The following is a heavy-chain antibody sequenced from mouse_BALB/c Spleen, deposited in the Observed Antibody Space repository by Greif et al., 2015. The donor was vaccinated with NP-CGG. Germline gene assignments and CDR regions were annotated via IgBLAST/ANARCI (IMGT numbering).Heavy chain of an antibody. CDR1: GFTFSDYY. CDR3: ARGHLGLDYFDY. D-gene: IGHD4-1*01. CDR2: ISDGGSYT. V-gene: IGHV5-4*02. J-gene: IGHJ2*01. Sequence: EVMLVESGGGLVKPGGSLKLSCAASGFTFSDYYMYWVRQTPEKRLEWVATISDGGSYTYYPDSVKGRFTISRDNAKNNLYLQMSSLKSEDTAMYYCARGHLGLDYFDYWGQGTTLTVSS.